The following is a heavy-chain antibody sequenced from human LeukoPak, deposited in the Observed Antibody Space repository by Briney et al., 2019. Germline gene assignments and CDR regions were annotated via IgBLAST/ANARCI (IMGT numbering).Heavy chain of an antibody. CDR3: ATLHDGYNPLGAFDI. J-gene: IGHJ3*02. CDR1: GGSISSHY. V-gene: IGHV4-59*11. D-gene: IGHD5-24*01. Sequence: PSETLSLTCSVYGGSISSHYCGWVRQPPGKGLEWIRYYYYSGKPNTNPSLKSRVTISGDTPKNQLSLKMSSVTAADTGVYYCATLHDGYNPLGAFDIWGQGKMVTVSS. CDR2: YYYSGKP.